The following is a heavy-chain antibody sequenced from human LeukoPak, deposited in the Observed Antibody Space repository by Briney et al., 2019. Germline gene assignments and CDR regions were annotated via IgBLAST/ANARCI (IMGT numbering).Heavy chain of an antibody. CDR2: ISSSGSTI. CDR1: GFTFSRYE. Sequence: GGSLRLSCAASGFTFSRYELNWVRQAPGKGLEGDSYISSSGSTIYYADSVKGRFTISRDNAKTSLYLQMNSLRAEDTAVYYCAREYYYDSSGYWSNHFDYWGQGTLVTVSS. V-gene: IGHV3-48*03. D-gene: IGHD3-22*01. CDR3: AREYYYDSSGYWSNHFDY. J-gene: IGHJ4*02.